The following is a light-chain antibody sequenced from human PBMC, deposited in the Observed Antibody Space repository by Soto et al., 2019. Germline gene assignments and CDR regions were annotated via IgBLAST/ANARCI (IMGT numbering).Light chain of an antibody. CDR2: TAS. Sequence: IQMTQKPSTLSASVGDRVTITCRSSQTISNVLAWYQQKPGKAPKLLIYTASTLESAVPSRFSGSGSGTEFTLTISGLQPEDFATYYCQQYNSYSQTFGQGTMVDVK. J-gene: IGKJ1*01. V-gene: IGKV1-5*03. CDR1: QTISNV. CDR3: QQYNSYSQT.